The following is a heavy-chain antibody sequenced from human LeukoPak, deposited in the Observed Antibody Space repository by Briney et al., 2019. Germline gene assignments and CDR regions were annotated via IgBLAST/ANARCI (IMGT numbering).Heavy chain of an antibody. CDR1: GGSISSYY. CDR2: IYYSGSA. V-gene: IGHV4-59*01. Sequence: PSETLSLTCTVSGGSISSYYWSWIRQPPGKGLEWIGYIYYSGSANYDPSLKSRVTISVDTSKNQFSLKLSSVTAADTAVYYCARTTYGHDAFDIWGQGTMVTVSS. J-gene: IGHJ3*02. CDR3: ARTTYGHDAFDI. D-gene: IGHD4-17*01.